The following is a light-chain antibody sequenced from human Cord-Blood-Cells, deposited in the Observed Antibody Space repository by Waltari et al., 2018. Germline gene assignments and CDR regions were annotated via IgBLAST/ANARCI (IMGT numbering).Light chain of an antibody. V-gene: IGLV3-19*01. CDR2: GNN. J-gene: IGLJ2*01. Sequence: SSEVTQDPAVSVDLGQTVRITCQGDCPRSYHASWYQQKPGQAPVLVNYGNNNPPSGIPYRFSGSSSGNTASLTITGAQAEEWADYYCHSRDSSCNQRVFGGGTKLTVL. CDR1: CPRSYH. CDR3: HSRDSSCNQRV.